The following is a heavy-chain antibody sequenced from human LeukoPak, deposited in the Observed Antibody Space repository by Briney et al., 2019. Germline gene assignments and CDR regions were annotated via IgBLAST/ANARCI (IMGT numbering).Heavy chain of an antibody. J-gene: IGHJ2*01. Sequence: SETLSLTCTVSGGSIRSYYWWWIRQPPGKGLEWIGYIYYSGSTNYNPSLKSRVTISVDTSKNQFSLKLSSVTAADTAVYYCARVYSSGWYADWYFDLWGRGTLVTVSS. D-gene: IGHD6-19*01. CDR1: GGSIRSYY. CDR3: ARVYSSGWYADWYFDL. CDR2: IYYSGST. V-gene: IGHV4-59*01.